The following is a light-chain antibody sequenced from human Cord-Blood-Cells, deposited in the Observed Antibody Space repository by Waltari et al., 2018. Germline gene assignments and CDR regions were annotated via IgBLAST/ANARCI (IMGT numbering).Light chain of an antibody. CDR3: QQRSNWPPMYS. CDR2: DAS. CDR1: QSVSSY. Sequence: EIVLTQSPATLSLSPGERATLCSRASQSVSSYLAWYQQKPGPAPRLLIYDASNRATGIPARFSGSGSGTDFTLTISSLEPEDFAVYYCQQRSNWPPMYSFGQGTKLEIK. J-gene: IGKJ2*03. V-gene: IGKV3-11*01.